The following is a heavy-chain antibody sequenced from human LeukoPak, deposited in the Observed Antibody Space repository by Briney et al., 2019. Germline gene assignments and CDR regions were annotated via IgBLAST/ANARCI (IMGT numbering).Heavy chain of an antibody. D-gene: IGHD6-13*01. CDR3: ARDTWYSNSWLHAFDI. J-gene: IGHJ3*02. Sequence: PGGSLRLSCAASGFTFSSYAMNWVRQAPGKGLEWFSFINSNSLTIYYADSVKGRFTISRDNAKNSLYLQMDSLRAEDTGVYYCARDTWYSNSWLHAFDIWGQGTMVTVSS. CDR1: GFTFSSYA. V-gene: IGHV3-48*01. CDR2: INSNSLTI.